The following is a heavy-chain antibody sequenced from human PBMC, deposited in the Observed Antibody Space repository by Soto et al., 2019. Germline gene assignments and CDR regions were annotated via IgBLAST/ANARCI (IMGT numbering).Heavy chain of an antibody. CDR3: ARDSGFIVVAGDI. Sequence: QVQLVQSGAEVKNPGASVKVSCKASGYTFTSYGISWVRQAPGQGLEWMGWVSAYDSNTNDAQKLQGRVTMTTDTSTSTAYMELRSLRYDDTAVYYCARDSGFIVVAGDIWGQGTMVTVSS. V-gene: IGHV1-18*01. CDR1: GYTFTSYG. CDR2: VSAYDSNT. D-gene: IGHD2-15*01. J-gene: IGHJ3*02.